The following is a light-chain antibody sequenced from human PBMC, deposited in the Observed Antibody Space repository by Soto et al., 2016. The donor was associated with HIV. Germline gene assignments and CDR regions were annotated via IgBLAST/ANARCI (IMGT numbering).Light chain of an antibody. CDR3: QQYKTYPLT. CDR2: KAS. J-gene: IGKJ4*01. CDR1: QTISNW. Sequence: DIQMTQSPSTLSASVGDRVTITCRASQTISNWLAWCQQQQGKAPKLLIYKASTLETGVPSRFSGSGSGTDFTLTISSLQPDDFATYFCQQYKTYPLTFGGGTKVQIK. V-gene: IGKV1-5*03.